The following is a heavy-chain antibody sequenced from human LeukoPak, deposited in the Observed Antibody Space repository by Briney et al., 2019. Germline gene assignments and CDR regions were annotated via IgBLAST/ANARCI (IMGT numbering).Heavy chain of an antibody. CDR2: INHSGST. CDR1: GGSFSGYY. V-gene: IGHV4-34*01. Sequence: SETLSLTCAVYGGSFSGYYWSWIRQPPGKGLEWIGEINHSGSTNYNPSLKSRVTISVDTSKNQFSLKLSSVTAADTAVYYCARSPTTYSSSWYRGKHRTYNWFDPWGQGTLVTVSS. J-gene: IGHJ5*02. D-gene: IGHD6-13*01. CDR3: ARSPTTYSSSWYRGKHRTYNWFDP.